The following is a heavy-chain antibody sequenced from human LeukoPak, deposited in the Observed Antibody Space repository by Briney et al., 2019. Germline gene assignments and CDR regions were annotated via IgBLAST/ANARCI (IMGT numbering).Heavy chain of an antibody. J-gene: IGHJ4*02. CDR2: IYTSGST. CDR3: ARRPYSSSWYFDY. D-gene: IGHD6-13*01. CDR1: GGSISSYY. V-gene: IGHV4-4*09. Sequence: SETLSLNCTVFGGSISSYYWSWIRQPPGKGLELIGYIYTSGSTNYNPSLKSRVTISVDTSKNQFSLKLSSVTAADTAVYDCARRPYSSSWYFDYWGQGTLVTVSS.